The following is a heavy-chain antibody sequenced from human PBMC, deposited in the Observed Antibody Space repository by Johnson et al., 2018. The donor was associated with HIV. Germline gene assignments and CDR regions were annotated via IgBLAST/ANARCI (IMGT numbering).Heavy chain of an antibody. J-gene: IGHJ3*02. D-gene: IGHD6-13*01. CDR3: TTYSIIHAFDI. Sequence: QMQLVESGGGVVQPGRSLRLSCAASGFTFSSYAMHWVRQAPGKGLEWVAVISYDGSNKYYADSVKGRFTISRDNSKNTLYLQMNSLRAEDTAVYYCTTYSIIHAFDIWGQGTMVTVSS. V-gene: IGHV3-30*04. CDR2: ISYDGSNK. CDR1: GFTFSSYA.